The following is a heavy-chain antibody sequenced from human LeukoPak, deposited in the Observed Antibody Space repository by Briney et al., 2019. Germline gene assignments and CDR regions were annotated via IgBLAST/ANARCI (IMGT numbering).Heavy chain of an antibody. CDR3: ARDLSVTAKFDY. CDR1: GYSISSGSY. V-gene: IGHV4-38-2*02. Sequence: SETLPLTCAVSGYSISSGSYWGWIRQPPGKGLEWIGSIFHSGTTYHNPSLKSRVTISVDTSKNQVSLKLSSVTAADTAVYYCARDLSVTAKFDYWGQGTLVTVSS. D-gene: IGHD5-18*01. CDR2: IFHSGTT. J-gene: IGHJ4*02.